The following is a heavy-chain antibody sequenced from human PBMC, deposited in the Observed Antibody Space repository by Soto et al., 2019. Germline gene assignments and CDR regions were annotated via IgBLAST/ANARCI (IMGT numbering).Heavy chain of an antibody. Sequence: EVQLLESGGGLVQPGGSLRLSCAASGFTFSSYAMSWVRQAPGKGLEWVSAISGSGGSTYYADSVKGRFTISRDNSKNTLYLQMNSLRAEDTAVYYCAKDLGRDIVVVPAAIGWFDPWGQGTLVTVSS. CDR2: ISGSGGST. CDR3: AKDLGRDIVVVPAAIGWFDP. V-gene: IGHV3-23*01. CDR1: GFTFSSYA. D-gene: IGHD2-2*01. J-gene: IGHJ5*02.